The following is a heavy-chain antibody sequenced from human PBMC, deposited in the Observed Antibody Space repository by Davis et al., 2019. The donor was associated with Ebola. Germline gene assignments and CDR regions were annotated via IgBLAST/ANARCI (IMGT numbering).Heavy chain of an antibody. CDR1: GYTLTGYY. Sequence: ASVKVSCKASGYTLTGYYMHWVRQAPGQGLEWMGRINPNSGGPNYAQQFQGRVTMTRDTSISTAYMELSRLRSDDTAVYHCARARPPDGVNSRSYYKFDYGTDVWGKGTTVTVSS. CDR2: INPNSGGP. J-gene: IGHJ6*04. V-gene: IGHV1-2*06. CDR3: ARARPPDGVNSRSYYKFDYGTDV. D-gene: IGHD3-10*01.